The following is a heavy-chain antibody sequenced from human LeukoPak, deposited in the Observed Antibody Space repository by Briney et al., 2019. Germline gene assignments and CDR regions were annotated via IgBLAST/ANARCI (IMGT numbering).Heavy chain of an antibody. Sequence: PGGSLRLACAASGFTLSKYWMSWVRQAPGKGLEWVANIKQDGSEKNYVDSVKGRFTISRDNAKNSLYLRMNSLRAEDTAVYYCARGGYYFDYWGQGTLVTVSS. CDR3: ARGGYYFDY. D-gene: IGHD3-16*01. CDR2: IKQDGSEK. V-gene: IGHV3-7*02. CDR1: GFTLSKYW. J-gene: IGHJ4*02.